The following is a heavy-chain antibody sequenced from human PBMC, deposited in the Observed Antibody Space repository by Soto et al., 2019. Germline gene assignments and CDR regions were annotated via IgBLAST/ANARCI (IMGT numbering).Heavy chain of an antibody. CDR1: GYTFTSYA. D-gene: IGHD2-15*01. V-gene: IGHV1-3*01. J-gene: IGHJ4*02. Sequence: QVHLVQSGAEVKKPGASVKVSCKASGYTFTSYAMHWVRQAPGQRLEWMGWINAGNGNTKYSQKFQGRDTITRDTSASTAYMELSSLRSEDTAVYYCARGPGGPDGPGDYWGQGTLVTVSS. CDR3: ARGPGGPDGPGDY. CDR2: INAGNGNT.